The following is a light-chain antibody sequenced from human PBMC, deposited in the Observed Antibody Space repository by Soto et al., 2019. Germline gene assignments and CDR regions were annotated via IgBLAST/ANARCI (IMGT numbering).Light chain of an antibody. Sequence: IVMTQSPATLSVSPGEKATLSCRASQSIGSNLAWYQQNPGQAPRLLIYDAYTRATGIPARLSGSGSGTEYTLAISSLQSEDSGVYYCQQCSWHPFTVTFGGGTKVEIK. J-gene: IGKJ4*01. V-gene: IGKV3-15*01. CDR1: QSIGSN. CDR3: QQCSWHPFTVT. CDR2: DAY.